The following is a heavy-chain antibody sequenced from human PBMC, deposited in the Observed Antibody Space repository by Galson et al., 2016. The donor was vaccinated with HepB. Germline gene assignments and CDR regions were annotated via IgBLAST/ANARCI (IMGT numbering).Heavy chain of an antibody. CDR2: LDQAGSAK. CDR1: GFTFSKYW. Sequence: SLRLSCAASGFTFSKYWMSWVRQAPGKGLEWVANLDQAGSAKYSVDSVKGRVTISRDNAKNALYLQMNSLGAEDTAVYYCARDNSRRENSGYHAFDIWGQGTMVTVSS. CDR3: ARDNSRRENSGYHAFDI. V-gene: IGHV3-7*05. D-gene: IGHD3-22*01. J-gene: IGHJ3*02.